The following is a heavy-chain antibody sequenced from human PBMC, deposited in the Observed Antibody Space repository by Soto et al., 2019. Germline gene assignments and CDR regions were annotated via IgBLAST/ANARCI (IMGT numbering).Heavy chain of an antibody. V-gene: IGHV4-34*01. CDR2: INHSGST. CDR1: GGSFSGYY. CDR3: ASGGSGSYPYYYYMDV. D-gene: IGHD3-10*01. Sequence: PSETLSLTCAVYGGSFSGYYWSWIRQPPGKGLEWIGEINHSGSTNYNPSLKSRVTISVDTSKNQFSLKVSSVTAADTAVYYCASGGSGSYPYYYYMDVWGKGTTVTVSS. J-gene: IGHJ6*03.